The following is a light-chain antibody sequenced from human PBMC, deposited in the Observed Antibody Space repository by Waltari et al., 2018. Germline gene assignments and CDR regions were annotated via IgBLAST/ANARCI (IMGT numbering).Light chain of an antibody. CDR3: QQANNDPLT. Sequence: DIKLTQSPSSLPASVGDRVTTICCASQRISSSLAWFQQKPGSAPRLLIYAASTLPSGVPSRFSGSGSGTEFTLTIINLQPEDFAAYYCQQANNDPLTFGGGTKVEMK. CDR2: AAS. V-gene: IGKV1-9*01. J-gene: IGKJ4*01. CDR1: QRISSS.